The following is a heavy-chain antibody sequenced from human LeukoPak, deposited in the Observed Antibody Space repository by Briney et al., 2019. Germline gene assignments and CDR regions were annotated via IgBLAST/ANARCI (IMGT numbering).Heavy chain of an antibody. Sequence: TGGSLRLSCAASEFTFSSYTINWVRQAPGKGLEWVSSISSTSTYISYADSVKGRFTISRDNAKNSLYLQMNSLRAEDTAVYYRARGGGNFDYWGQGTLVTVSS. D-gene: IGHD2-15*01. CDR2: ISSTSTYI. J-gene: IGHJ4*02. CDR1: EFTFSSYT. CDR3: ARGGGNFDY. V-gene: IGHV3-21*01.